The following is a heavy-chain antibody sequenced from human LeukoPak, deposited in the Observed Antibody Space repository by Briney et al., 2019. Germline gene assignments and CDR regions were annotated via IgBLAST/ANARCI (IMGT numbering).Heavy chain of an antibody. J-gene: IGHJ3*02. CDR2: IIPIFGTA. D-gene: IGHD3-16*02. Sequence: SVKVSCKASGGTFSSYATSWVRQAPGQGLEWMGGIIPIFGTANYAQKFQGRVTITADESTSTAYMELSSLRSEDTAVYYCARGARLGEFSTFPEGIWGQGTMVTVSS. CDR3: ARGARLGEFSTFPEGI. V-gene: IGHV1-69*13. CDR1: GGTFSSYA.